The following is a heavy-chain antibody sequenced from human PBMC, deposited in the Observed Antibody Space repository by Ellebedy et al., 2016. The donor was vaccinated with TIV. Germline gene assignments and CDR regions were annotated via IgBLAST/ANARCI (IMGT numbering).Heavy chain of an antibody. CDR2: IHPTDSDT. D-gene: IGHD1-1*01. Sequence: GESLKISCKASGYTFTNYWIGWVRQMPGKGLKWMGIIHPTDSDTRYSPSFQGQVTNSADKSISTAYLQWNSLKASDTAMFYCARPSDWNDGYFHYWGQGTLVTVSS. V-gene: IGHV5-51*01. CDR1: GYTFTNYW. CDR3: ARPSDWNDGYFHY. J-gene: IGHJ4*02.